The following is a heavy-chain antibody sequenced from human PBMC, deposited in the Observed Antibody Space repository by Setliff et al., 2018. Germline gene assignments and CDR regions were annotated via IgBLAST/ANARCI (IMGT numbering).Heavy chain of an antibody. V-gene: IGHV3-21*04. CDR1: GFAFANYN. D-gene: IGHD5-12*01. J-gene: IGHJ4*02. CDR2: LSSANNYI. Sequence: GGSLRLSCAASGFAFANYNMIWVRQAPGKGLEWVASLSSANNYIVYADSVKGRFTISRDNAQSSLFLQMNSLSAEDTATYYCASSRTWIPVLDHCGQGTLVTAPQ. CDR3: ASSRTWIPVLDH.